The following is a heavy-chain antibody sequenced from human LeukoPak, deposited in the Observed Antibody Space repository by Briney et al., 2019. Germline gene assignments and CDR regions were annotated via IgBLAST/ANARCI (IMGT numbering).Heavy chain of an antibody. J-gene: IGHJ4*02. D-gene: IGHD5-18*01. V-gene: IGHV3-43*01. Sequence: GGSLRLSCAASGFTFDDYTMHWVRQAPEKGLEWVSLISWDGGSTYYADSVKGRFTISRDNSKNSLYLQMNSLRTEDTALYYCAEGHVDTAMAPDYWGQGTLVTVSS. CDR3: AEGHVDTAMAPDY. CDR2: ISWDGGST. CDR1: GFTFDDYT.